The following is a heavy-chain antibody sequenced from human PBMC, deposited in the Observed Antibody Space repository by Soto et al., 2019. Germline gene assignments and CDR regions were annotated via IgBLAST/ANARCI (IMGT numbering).Heavy chain of an antibody. Sequence: QVQLVESGGGVVQPGKSLRLSCAAAGFAFSRDGMHWVRQAPGKGLEWVAVISFDGSDKYYADSVKGRFTISRDNSRNTVDLQMNSLRPEDTVLYYCAKPNSADIPFDSWGQGTLVTVSS. J-gene: IGHJ4*02. CDR1: GFAFSRDG. V-gene: IGHV3-30*18. D-gene: IGHD2-2*02. CDR3: AKPNSADIPFDS. CDR2: ISFDGSDK.